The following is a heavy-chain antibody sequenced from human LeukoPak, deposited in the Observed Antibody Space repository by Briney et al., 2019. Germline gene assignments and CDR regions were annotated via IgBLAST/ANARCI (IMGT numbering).Heavy chain of an antibody. J-gene: IGHJ4*02. CDR1: GGSISSSSYY. V-gene: IGHV4-39*01. Sequence: PSETLSLTCTVSGGSISSSSYYWGWIRQPPGKGLEWIGSIYYSGSTYYNPSLKSRVTISVDTSKNQFSLKLNSVTAADTAVYFCAKYGKSGWSIDNWGQGTLVTVSS. CDR3: AKYGKSGWSIDN. D-gene: IGHD6-19*01. CDR2: IYYSGST.